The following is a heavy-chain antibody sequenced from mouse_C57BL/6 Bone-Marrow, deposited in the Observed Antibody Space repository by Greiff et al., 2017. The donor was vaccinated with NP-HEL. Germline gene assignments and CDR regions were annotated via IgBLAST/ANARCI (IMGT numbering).Heavy chain of an antibody. CDR2: IDPSDSYT. D-gene: IGHD2-4*01. V-gene: IGHV1-69*01. Sequence: QVQLQQPGAELVMPGASVKLSCKASGYTFTSYWMHWVKQRPGQGLEWIGEIDPSDSYTNYNQKFKGKSTLTVDKSSSTAYMQISSLTSEDSAVYYCAREGYYDYARFAYWGRGTLVTVSA. CDR1: GYTFTSYW. CDR3: AREGYYDYARFAY. J-gene: IGHJ3*01.